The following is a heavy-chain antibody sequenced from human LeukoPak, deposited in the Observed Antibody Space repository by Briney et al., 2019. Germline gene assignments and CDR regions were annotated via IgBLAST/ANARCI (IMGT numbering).Heavy chain of an antibody. Sequence: GGSLRLSCTASGFTFGDYAMSWVRQAPGKGLEWVAFIRSKAYGGTTEYAASVKGRFTISRDDSKSIAYLQMNSLKTEDTAVYYCTRDLCSSTSCYAPFDYWGQGTLSPSP. J-gene: IGHJ4*02. V-gene: IGHV3-49*04. CDR3: TRDLCSSTSCYAPFDY. CDR2: IRSKAYGGTT. CDR1: GFTFGDYA. D-gene: IGHD2-2*01.